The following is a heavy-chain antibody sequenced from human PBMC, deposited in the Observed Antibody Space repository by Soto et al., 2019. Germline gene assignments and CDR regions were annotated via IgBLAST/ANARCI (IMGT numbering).Heavy chain of an antibody. CDR2: ISGSGGGT. J-gene: IGHJ4*02. V-gene: IGHV3-23*01. Sequence: GGSLRLSCAASGFTFSSYAMSWVRQAPGKGLEWVSTISGSGGGTYYADSMKGRFTISRDNSKNTLYLQMYSLRVEDTAVYYCARESDHWGQGTLVTVYS. CDR1: GFTFSSYA. CDR3: ARESDH.